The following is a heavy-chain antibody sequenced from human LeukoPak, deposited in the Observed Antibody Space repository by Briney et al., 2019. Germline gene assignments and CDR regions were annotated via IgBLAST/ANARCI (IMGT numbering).Heavy chain of an antibody. J-gene: IGHJ4*02. D-gene: IGHD3-10*01. V-gene: IGHV4-59*12. Sequence: SETLSLTCTVSGGSISNYYWNWIRHPPGKGLEWIGYIYYTGNTNYNPPLKSRLTITVDTSKNHLSLNLCSVTAAATAVVYCARPKYIERGGFDQWGQGTRVTVSS. CDR2: IYYTGNT. CDR1: GGSISNYY. CDR3: ARPKYIERGGFDQ.